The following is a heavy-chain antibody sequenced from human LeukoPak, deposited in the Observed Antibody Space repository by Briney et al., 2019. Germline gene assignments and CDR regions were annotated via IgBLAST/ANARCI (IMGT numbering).Heavy chain of an antibody. CDR2: INPNSGGT. V-gene: IGHV1-2*02. J-gene: IGHJ4*02. Sequence: ASVTVSCKASGYTFTGYYMHWVRQAPGQGLEWMGWINPNSGGTNYAQKFQGRVTMTRDTSISTAYMELSRLRSDDTAVYYCARVVAAAGTGGLLPNDYWGQGTLVTVSS. CDR3: ARVVAAAGTGGLLPNDY. CDR1: GYTFTGYY. D-gene: IGHD6-13*01.